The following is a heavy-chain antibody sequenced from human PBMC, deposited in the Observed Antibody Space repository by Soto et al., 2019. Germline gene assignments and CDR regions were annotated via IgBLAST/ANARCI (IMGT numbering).Heavy chain of an antibody. V-gene: IGHV4-31*03. CDR2: IYYSGST. Sequence: QVQLQESGPGLVKPSQTLSLTCTVSGGSISSGGYYWSWIRQHPGKGLEWIGYIYYSGSTYYNPSLKCRVTRSVDTSKNQFSLKLSSVTAADTAVYYCARDSSEGSTNWFDPWGQGTLVTVSS. CDR1: GGSISSGGYY. D-gene: IGHD2-2*01. J-gene: IGHJ5*02. CDR3: ARDSSEGSTNWFDP.